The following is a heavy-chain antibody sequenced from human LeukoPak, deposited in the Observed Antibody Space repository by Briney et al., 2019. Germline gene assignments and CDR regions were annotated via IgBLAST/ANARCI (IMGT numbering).Heavy chain of an antibody. J-gene: IGHJ5*02. CDR2: MSYDGSNK. Sequence: GGSLRLSCAASGFTFSSYAMHWVRQAPGKGLEWVAVMSYDGSNKYYADSVKGRFTISRDNSKNTLYLQMNSLRAEDTAVYYCARLLGYGDNVRWFDPWGQGTLVTVSS. CDR1: GFTFSSYA. CDR3: ARLLGYGDNVRWFDP. V-gene: IGHV3-30-3*01. D-gene: IGHD4-17*01.